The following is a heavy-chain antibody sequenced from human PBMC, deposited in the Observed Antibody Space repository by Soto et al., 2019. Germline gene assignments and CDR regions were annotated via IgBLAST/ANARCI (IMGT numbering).Heavy chain of an antibody. Sequence: EVQLVESGGDLVEPGGSLRLSCVTSGFMFSSAWMSWVRQAPGKGLEWVGRIKSKTDGGARDYAAPVNGRFCISRDDSKSTLYLQMNSLRAEDTALYYCVEGWNDFWGQGTLVTVSS. V-gene: IGHV3-15*01. CDR1: GFMFSSAW. D-gene: IGHD1-1*01. CDR3: VEGWNDF. J-gene: IGHJ4*02. CDR2: IKSKTDGGAR.